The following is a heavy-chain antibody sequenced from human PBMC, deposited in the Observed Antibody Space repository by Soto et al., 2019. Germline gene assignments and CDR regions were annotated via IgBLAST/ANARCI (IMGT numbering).Heavy chain of an antibody. CDR3: ARSSSGSYFDY. J-gene: IGHJ4*02. CDR2: IYYAGST. CDR1: GGSISSGGYY. Sequence: LSLTCTVSGGSISSGGYYWSWIRQPPGRGLEWIGFIYYAGSTKYNPSLNSRVTISVDTSKNQFSLKLSSVTAADTAVYYCARSSSGSYFDYWGQGTLVTVSS. V-gene: IGHV4-61*08. D-gene: IGHD1-26*01.